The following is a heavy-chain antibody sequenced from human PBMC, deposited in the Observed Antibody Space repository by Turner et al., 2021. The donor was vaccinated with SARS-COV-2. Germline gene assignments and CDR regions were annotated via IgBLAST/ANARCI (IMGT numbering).Heavy chain of an antibody. CDR3: ARETADSGSYQDWYFDL. V-gene: IGHV4-31*03. Sequence: QVQLQQSGPGLVKPSQTLSLTCTVSGASMRSGDDYWTWVRQHPGKGLQWIGYIYNSGSTYYNPSLKSRVTISVDTSKNQVSLKLSSVTAADTAVYYCARETADSGSYQDWYFDLWGRGTLVTVSS. D-gene: IGHD1-26*01. CDR2: IYNSGST. CDR1: GASMRSGDDY. J-gene: IGHJ2*01.